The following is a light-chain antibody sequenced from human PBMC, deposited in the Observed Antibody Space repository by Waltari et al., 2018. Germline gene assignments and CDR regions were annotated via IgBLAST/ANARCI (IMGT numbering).Light chain of an antibody. CDR2: SNN. CDR1: SANIGSNP. Sequence: QSVLTQPPSVSGTPGQRVTISCSGSSANIGSNPVTWYHQLPGTAPKVLIYSNNQRPSRVPDRFAGSKSGTSASLAISGLQSEDEADYYCAAWDDSLTSFVFGSGTTVTVL. V-gene: IGLV1-44*01. J-gene: IGLJ1*01. CDR3: AAWDDSLTSFV.